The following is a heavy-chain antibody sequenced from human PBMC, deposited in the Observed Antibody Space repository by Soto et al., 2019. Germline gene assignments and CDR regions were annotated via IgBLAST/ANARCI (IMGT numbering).Heavy chain of an antibody. J-gene: IGHJ6*03. Sequence: SETLSLTCAVYGGSFSGYYWSWIRQPPGKGLEWIGEINHSGSTNYNPSLKSRVTISVDTSKNQFSLKLSSVTAADTAVYYCARVYVLRFLEWLAPPRYYYMDVWGKGTTVTVSS. CDR2: INHSGST. D-gene: IGHD3-3*01. CDR3: ARVYVLRFLEWLAPPRYYYMDV. V-gene: IGHV4-34*01. CDR1: GGSFSGYY.